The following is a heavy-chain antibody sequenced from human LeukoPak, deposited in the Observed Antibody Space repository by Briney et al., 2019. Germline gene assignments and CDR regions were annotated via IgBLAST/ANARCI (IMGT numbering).Heavy chain of an antibody. J-gene: IGHJ4*02. CDR3: VRGTATGGRMDY. Sequence: SLPLSCALSGFPFDDYSMHWVRQPPAKGLEWVSGISWFSGSIAYAASVKDRFTISRDTTTNPLYLEMNSLRAEDMALYYCVRGTATGGRMDYWGQGTLVTVSS. D-gene: IGHD5-24*01. CDR2: ISWFSGSI. CDR1: GFPFDDYS. V-gene: IGHV3-9*03.